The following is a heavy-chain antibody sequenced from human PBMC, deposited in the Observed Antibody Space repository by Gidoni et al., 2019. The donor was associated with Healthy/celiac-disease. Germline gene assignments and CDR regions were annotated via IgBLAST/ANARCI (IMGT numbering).Heavy chain of an antibody. CDR3: ARGRTYSYY. CDR1: GGSMSSYY. J-gene: IGHJ4*02. Sequence: QVQLQESGPGLVKSSETLSLTCIVSGGSMSSYYWTWIRQPPGKGLEWIGYIYSNGKIDYNPSLKSRITISVDTSRSQFSLKFNSVTAADTAVYYCARGRTYSYYWGQGTLVTVSS. V-gene: IGHV4-59*01. CDR2: IYSNGKI. D-gene: IGHD2-21*01.